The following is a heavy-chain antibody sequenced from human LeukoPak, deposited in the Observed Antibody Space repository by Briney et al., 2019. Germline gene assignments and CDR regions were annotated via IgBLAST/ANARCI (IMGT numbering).Heavy chain of an antibody. Sequence: GGSLRLSCAASGFTFSSYWMHWVRQAPGKGLVWVSRIHGDGSGPIYADSVKGRFTISRDNAKNTLYLRMNSLRAEDTAVYYCARDGSLPDYWGQGTLVTVSS. J-gene: IGHJ4*02. V-gene: IGHV3-74*01. CDR1: GFTFSSYW. D-gene: IGHD2-15*01. CDR2: IHGDGSGP. CDR3: ARDGSLPDY.